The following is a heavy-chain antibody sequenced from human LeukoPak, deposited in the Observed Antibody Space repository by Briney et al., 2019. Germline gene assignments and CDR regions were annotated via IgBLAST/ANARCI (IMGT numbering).Heavy chain of an antibody. D-gene: IGHD6-19*01. V-gene: IGHV4-4*02. J-gene: IGHJ4*02. CDR2: IYHTGST. Sequence: PSETLSLTCAVSGGSISNSNWWSWVRQPPGKGLEWIGQIYHTGSTNYSPSLKSRVTISVDKSRNQFSLRLSSVTAADTAVYYCARPGYSSGWYGYWGQGTLVTVSS. CDR1: GGSISNSNW. CDR3: ARPGYSSGWYGY.